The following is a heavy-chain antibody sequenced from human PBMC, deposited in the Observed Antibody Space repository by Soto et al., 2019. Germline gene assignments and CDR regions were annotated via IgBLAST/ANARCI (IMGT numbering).Heavy chain of an antibody. V-gene: IGHV2-5*02. CDR1: GFSLTTRGVA. CDR3: AHGDGSLGRDWFDP. Sequence: QITLKESGPPLVKPTQTLTVTCTFSGFSLTTRGVAVGWIRQPPGKALEWLAVIYWDDDKRHNPSLKNRLTITKDTSKNQVVLTLTNMDPVDTATYYCAHGDGSLGRDWFDPWGQGTLVTVSS. J-gene: IGHJ5*02. D-gene: IGHD3-10*01. CDR2: IYWDDDK.